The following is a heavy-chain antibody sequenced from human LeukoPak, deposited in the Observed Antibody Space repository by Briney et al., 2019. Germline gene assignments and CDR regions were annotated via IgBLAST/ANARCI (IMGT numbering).Heavy chain of an antibody. CDR2: MNLDGSEK. CDR1: GFTFSSYS. Sequence: GGSLRLSCAASGFTFSSYSMNWVRQAPGKGLEWVARMNLDGSEKYYVDSVKGRFTISRDNAKTSLYLEMNSLRAEDTAVYYCARDATYCTNGVCYTRFDYWGQGTLVTVSS. V-gene: IGHV3-7*01. CDR3: ARDATYCTNGVCYTRFDY. D-gene: IGHD2-8*01. J-gene: IGHJ4*02.